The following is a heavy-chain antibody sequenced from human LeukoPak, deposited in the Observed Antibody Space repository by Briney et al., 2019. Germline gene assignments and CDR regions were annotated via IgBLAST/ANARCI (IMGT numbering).Heavy chain of an antibody. D-gene: IGHD6-13*01. CDR1: GFTFSSYS. CDR3: AKAPRAAAGTYNGMDV. Sequence: GGSLRLSCAASGFTFSSYSMNWVRQAPGKGLEWVSSISSSSSYIYYADSVKGRFTISRDNAKNSLHLQMNSLRAEDTAVYYCAKAPRAAAGTYNGMDVWGQGTTVTVSS. J-gene: IGHJ6*02. V-gene: IGHV3-21*04. CDR2: ISSSSSYI.